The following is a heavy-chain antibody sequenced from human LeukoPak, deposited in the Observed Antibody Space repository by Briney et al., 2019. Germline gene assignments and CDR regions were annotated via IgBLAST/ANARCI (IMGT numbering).Heavy chain of an antibody. D-gene: IGHD2-8*01. Sequence: SETLSLTCTVSGGSIGSTSFYWGWIRQPPGRGLEWIGSIYYSGSTFYNPSLKSRVTISVDSSKKQFPLRLTSVTAADTAVYYCARHKNGAFDIWGQGTMVTVSS. J-gene: IGHJ3*02. CDR3: ARHKNGAFDI. CDR1: GGSIGSTSFY. V-gene: IGHV4-39*06. CDR2: IYYSGST.